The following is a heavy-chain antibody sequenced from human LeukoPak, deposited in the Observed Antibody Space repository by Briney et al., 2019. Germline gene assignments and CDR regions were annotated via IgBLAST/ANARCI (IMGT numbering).Heavy chain of an antibody. CDR1: GGSISSNTYY. V-gene: IGHV4-39*07. D-gene: IGHD1-26*01. J-gene: IGHJ3*02. CDR2: MYYSGST. Sequence: PSETLSLTCTVSGGSISSNTYYWGWIRQPPGKGLEWIGSMYYSGSTYYNPSLKSRVTISLDTSKNQFSLKVTSVTAADTAVYYCARDTVGATFPGAFDIRGQGTMVTVSS. CDR3: ARDTVGATFPGAFDI.